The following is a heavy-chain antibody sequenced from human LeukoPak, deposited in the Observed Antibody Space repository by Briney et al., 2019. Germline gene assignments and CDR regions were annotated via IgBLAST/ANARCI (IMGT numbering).Heavy chain of an antibody. CDR2: IWYDGSNK. J-gene: IGHJ3*02. V-gene: IGHV3-33*01. CDR3: ARAPGYGDYIGAFDI. D-gene: IGHD4-17*01. CDR1: GFTFSSYS. Sequence: GGSLRLSCAASGFTFSSYSMHWVRQAPGKGLELVAVIWYDGSNKYYADSVKGRFTISRDNSKNTLYLQMNRMRAEDTAVYYCARAPGYGDYIGAFDIWGQGTMVTVSS.